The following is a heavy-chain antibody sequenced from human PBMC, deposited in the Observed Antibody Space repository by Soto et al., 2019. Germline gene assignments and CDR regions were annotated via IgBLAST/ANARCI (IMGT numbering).Heavy chain of an antibody. D-gene: IGHD4-17*01. CDR1: GFTFSSYD. CDR2: IGTAGDT. V-gene: IGHV3-13*01. J-gene: IGHJ2*01. Sequence: PGGSLRLSCAASGFTFSSYDMHWVRQATGKGLEWVSAIGTAGDTYYPGSVKGRFTISRENAKNSLYLQMNSLRAGDTAVYYCARTSYGDYGNWYFDLWGRGTLVTVSS. CDR3: ARTSYGDYGNWYFDL.